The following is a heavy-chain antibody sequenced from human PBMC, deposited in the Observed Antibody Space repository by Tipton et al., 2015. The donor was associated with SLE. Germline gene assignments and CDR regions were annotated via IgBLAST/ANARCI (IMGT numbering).Heavy chain of an antibody. Sequence: TLSLTCTVSGDSITNHYWSWIRQPPGKGLEWIGCVHYSGGTNYNPSLKSRVTISVDTSKNQFSLKLSSVTAADTAVYYCARERGERYTSRIDLWGQGTLVTVSS. D-gene: IGHD3-16*01. J-gene: IGHJ5*02. CDR3: ARERGERYTSRIDL. CDR1: GDSITNHY. CDR2: VHYSGGT. V-gene: IGHV4-59*11.